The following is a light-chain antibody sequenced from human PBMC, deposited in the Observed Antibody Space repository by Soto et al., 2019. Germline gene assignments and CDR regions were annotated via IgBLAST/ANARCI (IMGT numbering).Light chain of an antibody. CDR2: GAS. Sequence: EIVLTQSPGTLSLSPGERATLSCRASQSVSSGYLAWYQQKPGQAPRLLIYGASSRATGIPDRVSGSGSETDVTLTRSRLEPEDFAVYYCQQYGSSSWTFGQGTKVEIK. CDR1: QSVSSGY. J-gene: IGKJ1*01. CDR3: QQYGSSSWT. V-gene: IGKV3-20*01.